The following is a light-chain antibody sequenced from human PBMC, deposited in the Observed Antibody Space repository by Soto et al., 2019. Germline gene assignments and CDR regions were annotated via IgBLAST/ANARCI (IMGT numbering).Light chain of an antibody. CDR3: QQTYSVPLT. CDR1: QRPDNY. V-gene: IGKV1-39*01. J-gene: IGKJ4*01. CDR2: ARS. Sequence: DIQMTQSPSSLSASVGDRVTITCRASQRPDNYVNWYQQKPGESPKLLIYARSTLQRGVPSRFSGGGSGTDFTLTISGLQPDDFATYYCQQTYSVPLTFGGGT.